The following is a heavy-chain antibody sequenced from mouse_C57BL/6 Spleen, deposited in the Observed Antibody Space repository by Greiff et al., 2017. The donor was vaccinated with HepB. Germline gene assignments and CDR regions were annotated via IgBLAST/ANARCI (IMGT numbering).Heavy chain of an antibody. D-gene: IGHD1-1*01. CDR3: ARERYYGSSQYYFDY. V-gene: IGHV5-16*01. J-gene: IGHJ2*01. Sequence: EVKLVESEGGLVQPGRSMKLSCTASGFTFSDYYMAWVRQVPEKGLEWVANINYDGSSTYYLDSLKSRFIISRDNAKNILYLQMSSLKSEDTATYYCARERYYGSSQYYFDYWGQGTTLTVSS. CDR1: GFTFSDYY. CDR2: INYDGSST.